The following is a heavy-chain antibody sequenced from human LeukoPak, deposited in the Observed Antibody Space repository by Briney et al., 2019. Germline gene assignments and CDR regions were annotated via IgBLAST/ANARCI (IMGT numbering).Heavy chain of an antibody. V-gene: IGHV3-21*01. CDR1: GFTLSDYW. CDR3: ARVGGSIPDYSLDK. D-gene: IGHD4-11*01. CDR2: ITSRSSYI. Sequence: PGGSLRLSCAASGFTLSDYWMTWVRQAPGKGLEWVSSITSRSSYIYYADSVRGRFTISRDNAKNSLYLQMRSLTAEDTAVYYCARVGGSIPDYSLDKWGQGTLVTVSS. J-gene: IGHJ4*02.